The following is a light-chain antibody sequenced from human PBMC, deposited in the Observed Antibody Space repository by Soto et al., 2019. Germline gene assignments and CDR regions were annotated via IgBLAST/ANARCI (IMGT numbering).Light chain of an antibody. V-gene: IGKV1-5*01. CDR1: QSIGRW. CDR2: DAS. J-gene: IGKJ5*01. Sequence: DIQMTQSPSSLAASVGDGVTITCRASQSIGRWLAWYQQKPGKAPNLLIYDASSLEGGVPSRFSGSGSGTDFTLTISSLEPEDFAVYYCQQRSNWPPITFGQGTRLEIK. CDR3: QQRSNWPPIT.